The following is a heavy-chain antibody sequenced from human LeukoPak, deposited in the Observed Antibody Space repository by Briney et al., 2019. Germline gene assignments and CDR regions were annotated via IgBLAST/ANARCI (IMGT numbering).Heavy chain of an antibody. CDR3: ARTNSLDY. V-gene: IGHV3-11*03. J-gene: IGHJ4*02. Sequence: GGSLRLSCAASGFTFSDYYMSWIRQAPGKGLGWVSWISGSSSKTSYADSVKGRFTISRDNAKNSVYLQMNSLRAEDTAVYYCARTNSLDYWGQGTLVTVSP. CDR2: ISGSSSKT. CDR1: GFTFSDYY.